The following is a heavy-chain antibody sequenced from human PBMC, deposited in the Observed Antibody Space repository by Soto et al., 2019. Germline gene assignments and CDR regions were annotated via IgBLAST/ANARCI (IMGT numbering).Heavy chain of an antibody. D-gene: IGHD6-19*01. CDR3: AADFGSGWYAFDI. CDR1: GFTFTSSA. CDR2: IVVGSGNT. Sequence: SVKVSCKASGFTFTSSAVQWVRQARGQRLEWIGWIVVGSGNTNYAQKFQERVTITRDMSTSTAYMELSSLRSEDTAVYYCAADFGSGWYAFDIWGQGTMVTVS. V-gene: IGHV1-58*01. J-gene: IGHJ3*02.